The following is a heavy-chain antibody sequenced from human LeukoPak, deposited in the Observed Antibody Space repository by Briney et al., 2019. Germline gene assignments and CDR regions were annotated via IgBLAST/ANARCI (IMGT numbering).Heavy chain of an antibody. CDR2: INHSGST. J-gene: IGHJ5*02. CDR3: GSLYCSSTSCYYRFDP. Sequence: SETLSLTCAVYGGSFSGYYWSWIRQPPGKGLEWIGEINHSGSTNYNPSLKSRVTISVDTSKNQFSLKLSSVTAADTAVYYCGSLYCSSTSCYYRFDPWGQGTLVTVSS. CDR1: GGSFSGYY. V-gene: IGHV4-34*01. D-gene: IGHD2-2*01.